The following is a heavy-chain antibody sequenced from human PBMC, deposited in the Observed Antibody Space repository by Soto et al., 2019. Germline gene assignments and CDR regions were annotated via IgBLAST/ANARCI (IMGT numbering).Heavy chain of an antibody. J-gene: IGHJ6*04. CDR2: IGSSGSTI. D-gene: IGHD1-26*01. Sequence: EVQLVESGGGLVQPGGSLRLSCAASGFSFSSFSMNWVRQAPGKGLEWVSYIGSSGSTIYYAYSVKGRFTISRDKAKNSVYLQMNSLGAGDTAVYYWARGLGPDVWGKGTTVTVSS. V-gene: IGHV3-48*01. CDR3: ARGLGPDV. CDR1: GFSFSSFS.